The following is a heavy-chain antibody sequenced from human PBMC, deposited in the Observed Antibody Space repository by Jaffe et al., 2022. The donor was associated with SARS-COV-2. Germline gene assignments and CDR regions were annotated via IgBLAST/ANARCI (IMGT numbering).Heavy chain of an antibody. CDR3: AREWGGSSWYGGSYYFDY. V-gene: IGHV3-7*01. J-gene: IGHJ4*02. Sequence: EVQLVESGGGLVQPGGSLRLSCAASGFTFSSYWMSWVRQAPGKGLEWVANIKQDGSEKYYVDSVKGRFTISRDNAKNSLYLQMNSLRAEDTAVYYCAREWGGSSWYGGSYYFDYWGQGTLVTVSS. D-gene: IGHD6-13*01. CDR2: IKQDGSEK. CDR1: GFTFSSYW.